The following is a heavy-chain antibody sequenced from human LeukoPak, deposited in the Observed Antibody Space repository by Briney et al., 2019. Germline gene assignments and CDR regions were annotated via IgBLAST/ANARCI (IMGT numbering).Heavy chain of an antibody. CDR1: GGSISSTSYY. V-gene: IGHV4-39*07. Sequence: KPSETLSLTCTVSGGSISSTSYYWGWIRQPPGKGLEWIGSIYYSGGTYYNPSLKSRVTISVDTSKNQVSLKLRSVTAADTAMYFCVREASTSYYDSDGYYRQTETFDVWGLGTMVTVSS. CDR2: IYYSGGT. CDR3: VREASTSYYDSDGYYRQTETFDV. D-gene: IGHD3-22*01. J-gene: IGHJ3*01.